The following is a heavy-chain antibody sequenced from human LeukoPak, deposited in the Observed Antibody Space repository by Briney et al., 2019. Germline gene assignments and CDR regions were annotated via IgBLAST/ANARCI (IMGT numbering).Heavy chain of an antibody. CDR3: ATSAVGGPNDY. V-gene: IGHV3-21*01. CDR2: ISSGSYTI. D-gene: IGHD6-13*01. CDR1: GFTFSSYS. Sequence: GGSLRLSCAASGFTFSSYSMNWVRQAPGKALEWVSVISSGSYTIYYADSVKGRFTISRDNAKNSLYLQMNSLRAEDTAVYYCATSAVGGPNDYWGQGTLVTVSS. J-gene: IGHJ4*02.